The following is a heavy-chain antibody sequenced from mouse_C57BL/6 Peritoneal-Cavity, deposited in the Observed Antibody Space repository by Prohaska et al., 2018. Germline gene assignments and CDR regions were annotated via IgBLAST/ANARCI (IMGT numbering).Heavy chain of an antibody. CDR2: IDTSDSYT. V-gene: IGHV1-69*01. J-gene: IGHJ2*01. CDR1: GYTFTSYW. D-gene: IGHD1-1*01. CDR3: ARGVIRGTVVATDYFDY. Sequence: QVQLQQPGAELVMPGASVKLSCKASGYTFTSYWMHWVKQRPGQGLEWIGEIDTSDSYTNYNQKFKGKATLTVDKSSSTAYMQLSSLTSEDSAVYSCARGVIRGTVVATDYFDYWGQGTTLTVSS.